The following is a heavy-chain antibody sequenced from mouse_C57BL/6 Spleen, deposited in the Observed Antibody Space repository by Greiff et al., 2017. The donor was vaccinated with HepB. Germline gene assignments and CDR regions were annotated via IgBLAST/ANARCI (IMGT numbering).Heavy chain of an antibody. CDR3: ARGGGAYYYGSSQFAY. CDR2: ISYDGSN. V-gene: IGHV3-6*01. D-gene: IGHD1-1*01. CDR1: GYSITSGYY. Sequence: ESGPGLVKPSQSLSLTCSVTGYSITSGYYWNWIRQFPGNKLEWMGYISYDGSNNYNPSLKNRISITRDTSKNQFFLKLNSVTTEDTATYYCARGGGAYYYGSSQFAYWGQGTLVTVSA. J-gene: IGHJ3*01.